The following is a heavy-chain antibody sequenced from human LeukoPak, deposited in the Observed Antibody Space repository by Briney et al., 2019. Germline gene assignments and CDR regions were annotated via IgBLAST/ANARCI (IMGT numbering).Heavy chain of an antibody. D-gene: IGHD3-16*02. CDR1: GFTVSSSY. Sequence: PGGSLRLSCAASGFTVSSSYMSWVRQAPGKGLEWVSVIYSGGSTYYADSVKGRFTISRDNSKNTLYLQMNSLRAEDTAVYYCARAVLDVWGSYRYASDYWGQGTLVTVSS. J-gene: IGHJ4*02. V-gene: IGHV3-53*01. CDR2: IYSGGST. CDR3: ARAVLDVWGSYRYASDY.